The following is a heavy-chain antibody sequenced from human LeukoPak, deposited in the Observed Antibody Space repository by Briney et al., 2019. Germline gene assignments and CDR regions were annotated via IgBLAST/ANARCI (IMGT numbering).Heavy chain of an antibody. CDR1: KFRFSDYG. D-gene: IGHD3-10*01. J-gene: IGHJ6*03. CDR3: AKDGVILAPGESWYMDV. CDR2: IRYDGTKT. Sequence: GGSLRLSCSASKFRFSDYGMHWVRQAPGKGLEWVAFIRYDGTKTNYAESVRGRFTISRDNSKNTLYLQMNSLRADDTAVFYCAKDGVILAPGESWYMDVWGSGTPVTVSS. V-gene: IGHV3-30*02.